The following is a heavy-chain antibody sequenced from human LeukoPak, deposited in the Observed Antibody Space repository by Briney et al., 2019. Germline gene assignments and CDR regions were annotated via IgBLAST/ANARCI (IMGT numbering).Heavy chain of an antibody. CDR2: INWNGGST. D-gene: IGHD6-13*01. Sequence: GGSLRLSCAASGFTFDDYGMSWVRQAPGKGLEWVSGINWNGGSTGYADSVKGRFTISRDNAKNSLYLQMNSLRAEDTAVYYCARMDSSSWYDRGTYYFDYWGQGTLVTVSS. J-gene: IGHJ4*02. CDR1: GFTFDDYG. CDR3: ARMDSSSWYDRGTYYFDY. V-gene: IGHV3-20*04.